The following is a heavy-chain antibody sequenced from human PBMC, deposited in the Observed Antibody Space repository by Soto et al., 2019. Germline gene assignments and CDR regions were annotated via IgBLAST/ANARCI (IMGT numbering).Heavy chain of an antibody. CDR1: GGTFSSYA. CDR3: ARDRGEKLELLSTPLDY. Sequence: QVQLVQSGAEVKKPGSSVKVSCKASGGTFSSYAISWVRQAPGQGLEWMGGIIPIFGTAKYAQMFQGRVTITADKSTSTAYMELRRLGSEDTAVYYCARDRGEKLELLSTPLDYWGQGTLVTVSS. D-gene: IGHD1-7*01. V-gene: IGHV1-69*06. J-gene: IGHJ4*02. CDR2: IIPIFGTA.